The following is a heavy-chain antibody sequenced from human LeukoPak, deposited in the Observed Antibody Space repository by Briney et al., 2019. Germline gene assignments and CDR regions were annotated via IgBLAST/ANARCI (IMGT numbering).Heavy chain of an antibody. CDR3: ARSIVATIDYYYYGMDV. CDR1: GFTFSSYA. V-gene: IGHV3-64*01. Sequence: GGSLRLSCAASGFTFSSYAMPWVRQAPGKGLEYVSAISSNGGSTYYANSVKGRFTISRDNSKNTLYLQMGSLRAEDMAVYYCARSIVATIDYYYYGMDVWGQGTTVTVSS. D-gene: IGHD5-12*01. CDR2: ISSNGGST. J-gene: IGHJ6*02.